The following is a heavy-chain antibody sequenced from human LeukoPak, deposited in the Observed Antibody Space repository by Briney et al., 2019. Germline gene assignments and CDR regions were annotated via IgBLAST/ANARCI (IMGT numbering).Heavy chain of an antibody. CDR3: ARAFSSGWYPYSIGGLWFDY. J-gene: IGHJ4*02. CDR2: IYYTGST. V-gene: IGHV4-59*01. CDR1: GGSISSYY. D-gene: IGHD6-19*01. Sequence: SETLSLTCTVSGGSISSYYWSWIRQPPGKGLEWIGYIYYTGSTNYNPSLKSRVTISVDTSKNQFSLKLSSVTAADTAVYYCARAFSSGWYPYSIGGLWFDYWGQGTLVTVSS.